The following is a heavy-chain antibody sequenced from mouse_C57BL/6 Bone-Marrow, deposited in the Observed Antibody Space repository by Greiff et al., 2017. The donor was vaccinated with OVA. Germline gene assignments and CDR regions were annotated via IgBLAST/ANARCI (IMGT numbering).Heavy chain of an antibody. CDR3: ASYYYGSSPFDY. J-gene: IGHJ2*01. Sequence: QVQLQQPGAELVKPGASVKLSCKASGYTFTSYWMHWVKQRPGQGLEWIGMIHPNSGSTNYNEKFKSKATLTVDKSSSPAYMQLSSLTSEDSAVYYCASYYYGSSPFDYWGQGTTLTVSS. V-gene: IGHV1-64*01. CDR1: GYTFTSYW. D-gene: IGHD1-1*01. CDR2: IHPNSGST.